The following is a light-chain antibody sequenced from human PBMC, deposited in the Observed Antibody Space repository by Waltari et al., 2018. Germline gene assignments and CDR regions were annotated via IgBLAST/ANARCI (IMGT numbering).Light chain of an antibody. CDR2: WAS. Sequence: DIVLTQSPDSLAVSLGERATINCKSSQSVLYSSTNKNYLAWYQQKPGQPPKLLIYWASTRESGVPDRFSGSGSGADFTLTISSLQAEDVAVYYCQQYYSTPPITFGQG. J-gene: IGKJ5*01. CDR3: QQYYSTPPIT. CDR1: QSVLYSSTNKNY. V-gene: IGKV4-1*01.